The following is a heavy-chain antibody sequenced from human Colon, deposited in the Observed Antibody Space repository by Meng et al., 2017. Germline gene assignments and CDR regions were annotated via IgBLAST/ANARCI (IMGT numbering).Heavy chain of an antibody. V-gene: IGHV5-51*01. CDR3: ARSQAYVTNEGSLGYYFDY. CDR2: LSPGDSIN. Sequence: GESLKISCKGSGYSFTNLWIGWVRQMPGKGLEWMGILSPGDSINTYSPSFQGHVTISADKSISTAYLQWSSLKASDTAMYYCARSQAYVTNEGSLGYYFDYWGQGTLVTVSS. CDR1: GYSFTNLW. J-gene: IGHJ4*02. D-gene: IGHD4-17*01.